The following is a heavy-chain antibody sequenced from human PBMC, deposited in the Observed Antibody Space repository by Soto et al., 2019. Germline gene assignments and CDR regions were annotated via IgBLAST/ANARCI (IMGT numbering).Heavy chain of an antibody. D-gene: IGHD1-1*01. V-gene: IGHV3-30*03. CDR2: ISNNGGQK. Sequence: PGVSLRLSCAASGFALSSYGMHWVRQAPGKGLEWVAFISNNGGQKKFADSAKGRFSISSDTSKSTVFLQMDSLREDDTALYYCGRSRDGRNLGMDVWGQGTTVTVSS. CDR1: GFALSSYG. CDR3: GRSRDGRNLGMDV. J-gene: IGHJ6*02.